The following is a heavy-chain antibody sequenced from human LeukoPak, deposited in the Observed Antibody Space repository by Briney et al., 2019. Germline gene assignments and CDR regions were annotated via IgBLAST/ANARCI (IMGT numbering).Heavy chain of an antibody. CDR2: IIPIFGTA. CDR3: AREGSSSFPSATYFDY. CDR1: GGTFSSYA. Sequence: GSSVKVSCKASGGTFSSYAISWVRQAPGQGLEWMGGIIPIFGTANYAQKFQGRVTTTADESTSTAYMELSSLRSEDTAVYYCAREGSSSFPSATYFDYWGQGTLVTVSS. V-gene: IGHV1-69*01. J-gene: IGHJ4*02. D-gene: IGHD6-6*01.